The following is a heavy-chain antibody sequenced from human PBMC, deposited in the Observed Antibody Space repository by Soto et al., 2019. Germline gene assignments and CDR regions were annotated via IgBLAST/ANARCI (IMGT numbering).Heavy chain of an antibody. CDR1: GYTFTSYY. Sequence: VASVKVSCKASGYTFTSYYMHWVRQAPGQGLEWMGIINPSGGSTSYAQKFQGRVTMTRDTSTSTVYMELSSLRSEDTAVYYCARARPPGATHDNYYYYGMDVWGQGTTVTVSS. CDR3: ARARPPGATHDNYYYYGMDV. D-gene: IGHD2-15*01. J-gene: IGHJ6*02. CDR2: INPSGGST. V-gene: IGHV1-46*01.